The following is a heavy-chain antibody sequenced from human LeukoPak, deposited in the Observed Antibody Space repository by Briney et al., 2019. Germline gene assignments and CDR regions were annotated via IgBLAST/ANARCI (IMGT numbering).Heavy chain of an antibody. V-gene: IGHV3-48*04. CDR1: GFTFSSSG. CDR3: AREQGIAVAGIFRGAFDI. D-gene: IGHD6-19*01. Sequence: GGSLRLSCAASGFTFSSSGMNWVRQAPGMGLEWVSYIGTSTKSIYYADSVKGRVTISRDNAKNSLYLQMNSLRAEDTAVYYCAREQGIAVAGIFRGAFDIWGQGTMVTVSS. J-gene: IGHJ3*02. CDR2: IGTSTKSI.